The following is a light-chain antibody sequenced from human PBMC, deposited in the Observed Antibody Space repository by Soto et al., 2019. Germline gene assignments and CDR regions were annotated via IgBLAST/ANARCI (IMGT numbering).Light chain of an antibody. Sequence: EFVFTHSPGTLSLSPGERATLSCRASQTVRNNYLAWYQQKPGQAPRLLIYGASNRATGIPDRFSGSGSGTDFTLTISRLEPEDFAVYYCQQYGSSGTFGQGTKVDIK. J-gene: IGKJ1*01. CDR3: QQYGSSGT. CDR1: QTVRNNY. CDR2: GAS. V-gene: IGKV3-20*01.